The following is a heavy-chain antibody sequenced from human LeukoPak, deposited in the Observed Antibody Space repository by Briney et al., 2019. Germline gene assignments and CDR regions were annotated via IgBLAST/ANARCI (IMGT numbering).Heavy chain of an antibody. CDR2: ICLGDSDT. CDR3: ARFFDWPRNDAIDT. Sequence: GESLKISCQGSGYSFTSYWIGWVRHMPGKGLEWMGIICLGDSDTRYSPSFQGQVTISADKSISTAYLQWGSLKASDTAMYYCARFFDWPRNDAIDTWGQGTMVTVSS. J-gene: IGHJ3*02. CDR1: GYSFTSYW. D-gene: IGHD3-9*01. V-gene: IGHV5-51*01.